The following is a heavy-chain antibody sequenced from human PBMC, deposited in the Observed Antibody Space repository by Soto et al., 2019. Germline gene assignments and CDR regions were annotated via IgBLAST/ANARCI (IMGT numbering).Heavy chain of an antibody. CDR3: AKDLVDSTQPHYYYYGMDV. Sequence: GGSLRLSCAASGFTFSSYAMSWVRQAPGKGLEWVSAISGSGGSTYYADSVKGRFTISRDNSKNTLYLQMNSLRAEDTAVYYCAKDLVDSTQPHYYYYGMDVWGQGTTVTVSS. CDR1: GFTFSSYA. CDR2: ISGSGGST. J-gene: IGHJ6*02. V-gene: IGHV3-23*01. D-gene: IGHD3-22*01.